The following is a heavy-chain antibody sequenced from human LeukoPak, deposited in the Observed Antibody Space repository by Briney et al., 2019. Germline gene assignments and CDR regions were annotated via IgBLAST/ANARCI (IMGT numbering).Heavy chain of an antibody. D-gene: IGHD3-3*01. Sequence: SLRLSCAASGFSFSNYAMHWVRQTPGKGLEWVAVISDGGTNKNYADSVKGRFTIFRDKSKSTLYLQMHSLRAEDTAVYYCARDSRDKLRFLEWFHETLDFWGQGTLVTVSS. CDR2: ISDGGTNK. CDR1: GFSFSNYA. J-gene: IGHJ4*02. V-gene: IGHV3-30-3*01. CDR3: ARDSRDKLRFLEWFHETLDF.